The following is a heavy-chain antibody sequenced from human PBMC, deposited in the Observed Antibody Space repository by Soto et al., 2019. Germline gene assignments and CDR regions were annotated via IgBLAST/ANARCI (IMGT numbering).Heavy chain of an antibody. J-gene: IGHJ4*02. CDR1: GFTFSNAW. CDR2: IKSKTDGGTT. D-gene: IGHD3-3*01. V-gene: IGHV3-15*07. CDR3: TRVLDFWSGYYTPLFDY. Sequence: PGGSLRLSCAASGFTFSNAWMNWVRQAPGKGLEWVGRIKSKTDGGTTDYAATVKGRFTISRDDSKNTLYLQMNSMKSEDTTVYYCTRVLDFWSGYYTPLFDYWGQGTLVTVSS.